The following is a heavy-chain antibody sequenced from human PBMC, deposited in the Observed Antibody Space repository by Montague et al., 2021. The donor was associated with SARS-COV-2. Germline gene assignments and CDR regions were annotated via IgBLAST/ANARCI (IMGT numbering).Heavy chain of an antibody. Sequence: PALVKPTQTLTLTCTFSGFSLSTSGMGVSWIRQPQGKALEWLTLXDWXDDKYYSTSLKTRLTISKDTSKNQVVLTMTNMDPVDTATYYCARSYGTTVVTRAFDYWGQGTLVTVSS. J-gene: IGHJ4*02. CDR2: XDWXDDK. D-gene: IGHD4-23*01. V-gene: IGHV2-70*01. CDR1: GFSLSTSGMG. CDR3: ARSYGTTVVTRAFDY.